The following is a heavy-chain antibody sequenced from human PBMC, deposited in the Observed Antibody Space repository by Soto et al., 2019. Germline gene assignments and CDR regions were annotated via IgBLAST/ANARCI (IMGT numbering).Heavy chain of an antibody. Sequence: VQLVESGGGLVQPGGSLRLSCAASGFTFSSYSMNWVRQAPGKGLEWVSYISSSSSTIYYADSVKGRFTISRDNAKNSLYLQMNSLRAEDTAVYYCARGDPRLPNYWGQGTLVTVSS. CDR2: ISSSSSTI. J-gene: IGHJ4*02. CDR3: ARGDPRLPNY. D-gene: IGHD6-25*01. V-gene: IGHV3-48*01. CDR1: GFTFSSYS.